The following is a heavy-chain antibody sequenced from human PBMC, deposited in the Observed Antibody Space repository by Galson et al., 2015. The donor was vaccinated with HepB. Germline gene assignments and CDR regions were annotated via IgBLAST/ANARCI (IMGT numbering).Heavy chain of an antibody. CDR2: ISAYNGNT. D-gene: IGHD6-19*01. CDR1: GYTFTSYG. CDR3: ARGEGYSSLRGHLGY. V-gene: IGHV1-18*01. J-gene: IGHJ4*02. Sequence: SCKASGYTFTSYGISWVRQAPGQGLEWMGWISAYNGNTNYAQKLQGRVTMTTDTSTSTAYMELRSLRSDDTAVYYCARGEGYSSLRGHLGYWGQGTLVTVSS.